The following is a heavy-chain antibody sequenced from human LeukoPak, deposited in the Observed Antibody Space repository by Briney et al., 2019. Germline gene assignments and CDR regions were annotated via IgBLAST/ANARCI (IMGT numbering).Heavy chain of an antibody. Sequence: GGSLRLSCAASGFTFSSYWMSWVRQAPGKGLEWVANIKQDGSEKYYVDSVKGRFTISRDNAKNSLYLQMNSLRAEDTAVYYCARDVPDPLWFGGPNYGMDVWGQGTTVTVSS. J-gene: IGHJ6*02. CDR3: ARDVPDPLWFGGPNYGMDV. V-gene: IGHV3-7*03. D-gene: IGHD3-10*01. CDR2: IKQDGSEK. CDR1: GFTFSSYW.